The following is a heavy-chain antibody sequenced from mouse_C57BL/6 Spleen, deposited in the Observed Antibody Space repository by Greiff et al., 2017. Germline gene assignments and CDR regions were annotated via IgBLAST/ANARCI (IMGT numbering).Heavy chain of an antibody. CDR1: GYAFSSYW. V-gene: IGHV1-80*01. Sequence: QVQLQQSGAELVKPGASVKISCKASGYAFSSYWMNWVKQRPGKGLEWIGQIYPGDGDTNYNGKFKGKATLTADKSSSTAYMQLSSLTSEDSAVYFCARADYDYDVWYFDVWGTGTTGTVSS. CDR2: IYPGDGDT. CDR3: ARADYDYDVWYFDV. D-gene: IGHD2-4*01. J-gene: IGHJ1*03.